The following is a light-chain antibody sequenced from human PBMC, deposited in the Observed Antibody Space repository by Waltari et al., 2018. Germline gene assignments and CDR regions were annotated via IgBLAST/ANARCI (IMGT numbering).Light chain of an antibody. CDR1: QSVANF. Sequence: DIVLTQSPATLSLSPGERATLSCRASQSVANFLAWYQQKPGQAPRLLIYDVSTRATDIPARFSGSGFATDFTLTISDVEPEDIAVYYCQQRNKWPLTFGGGTKVEIK. V-gene: IGKV3-11*01. CDR2: DVS. CDR3: QQRNKWPLT. J-gene: IGKJ4*01.